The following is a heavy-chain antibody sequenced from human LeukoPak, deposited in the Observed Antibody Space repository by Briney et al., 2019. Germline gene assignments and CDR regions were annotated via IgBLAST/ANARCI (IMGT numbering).Heavy chain of an antibody. CDR1: GYTFTSYG. CDR3: ARSRLRYYGDYFAWFDP. CDR2: ISAYNGNT. D-gene: IGHD4-17*01. Sequence: ASVKVSCKASGYTFTSYGISWVRQAPGQGLEWMGWISAYNGNTNYAQKLQGRVTMTTDTSTSTAYMELRSLRSDDTAVYYCARSRLRYYGDYFAWFDPWGQGTLVTVSS. V-gene: IGHV1-18*01. J-gene: IGHJ5*02.